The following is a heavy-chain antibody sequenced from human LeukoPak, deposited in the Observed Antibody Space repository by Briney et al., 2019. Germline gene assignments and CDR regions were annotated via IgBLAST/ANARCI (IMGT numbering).Heavy chain of an antibody. J-gene: IGHJ6*02. V-gene: IGHV4-34*01. CDR2: INHSGST. D-gene: IGHD3-22*01. CDR3: ARGLAGVYYDSSGYYGSERSTYYYGMDV. CDR1: GGSFSGYY. Sequence: SETLSLTCAVYGGSFSGYYWSWISQHPGKGLEWIGDINHSGSTNYNPSLKSRVTISVDTSKNQFSLKLSSVTAADTAVYYCARGLAGVYYDSSGYYGSERSTYYYGMDVWGQGTTVTVSS.